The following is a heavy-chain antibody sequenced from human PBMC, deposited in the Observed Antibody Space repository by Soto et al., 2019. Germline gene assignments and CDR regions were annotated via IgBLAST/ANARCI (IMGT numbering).Heavy chain of an antibody. CDR2: IYYSGST. CDR1: GGSISSGGYY. J-gene: IGHJ6*04. CDR3: ASRPHYYGLGSYYTSPWDV. D-gene: IGHD3-10*01. V-gene: IGHV4-31*03. Sequence: QVQLQESGPGLVKPSQTLSLTCTVSGGSISSGGYYWSWIRQHPGKGLEWIGYIYYSGSTYYNPSLKRRVTLSVDTAKNQFSLKLSSVTAADAAVYYCASRPHYYGLGSYYTSPWDVWGKGTTVTVAS.